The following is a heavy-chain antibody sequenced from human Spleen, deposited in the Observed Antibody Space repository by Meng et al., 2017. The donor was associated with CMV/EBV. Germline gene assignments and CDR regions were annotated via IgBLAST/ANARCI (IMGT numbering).Heavy chain of an antibody. Sequence: GGSLRLSCEASGFTFSRFSMHWVRQAPGKGLEWVAVISYDGKNKYYADSVKGQFTISRDNSKNTLYLQMNSLRSEDTAVYHCVKSRNGDPDYWGQGTLVTVSS. CDR2: ISYDGKNK. J-gene: IGHJ4*02. D-gene: IGHD4-17*01. CDR1: GFTFSRFS. V-gene: IGHV3-30-3*02. CDR3: VKSRNGDPDY.